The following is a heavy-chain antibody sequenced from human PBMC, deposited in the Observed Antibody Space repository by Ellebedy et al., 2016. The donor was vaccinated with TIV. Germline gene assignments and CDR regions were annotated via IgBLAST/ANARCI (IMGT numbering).Heavy chain of an antibody. D-gene: IGHD2-2*01. CDR1: EFAFETDW. J-gene: IGHJ4*02. CDR3: ARGGATSSRYWRN. V-gene: IGHV3-7*01. CDR2: INQEGSDK. Sequence: GESLKISCAASEFAFETDWMTWVRQAPGKGLEWVANINQEGSDKSYVDSVKGRFTIFRDNAKSSLYLQMNSLRAEDTAVYYCARGGATSSRYWRNWGQGALVTVSS.